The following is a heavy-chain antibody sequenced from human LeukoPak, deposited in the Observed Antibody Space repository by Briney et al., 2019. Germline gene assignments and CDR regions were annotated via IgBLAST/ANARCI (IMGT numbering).Heavy chain of an antibody. CDR1: GFTFSDYY. Sequence: GGSLRLSCAASGFTFSDYYMSWIRQAPGKGLEWVSYISSSSTYTNYADSVKGRFTISRDNAKNSLYLQMNSMRAEDTAVYYCARDPVSSSWYGYFQHWGQGTLVSVSS. J-gene: IGHJ1*01. CDR3: ARDPVSSSWYGYFQH. V-gene: IGHV3-11*05. D-gene: IGHD6-13*01. CDR2: ISSSSTYT.